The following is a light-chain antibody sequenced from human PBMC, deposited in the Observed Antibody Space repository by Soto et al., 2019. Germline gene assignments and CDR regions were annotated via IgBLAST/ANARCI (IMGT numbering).Light chain of an antibody. CDR2: DVS. V-gene: IGKV1-5*01. Sequence: DIQMTQSPSTLSASVGDTVTITCRASQSVSDSLAWYQVKPGEAPKLLIFDVSNLETGVPSRFSGSGSGTEFSLTIRGLQPDDFAAYYCKQYDYSRTFGQGTKVDIK. CDR3: KQYDYSRT. CDR1: QSVSDS. J-gene: IGKJ1*01.